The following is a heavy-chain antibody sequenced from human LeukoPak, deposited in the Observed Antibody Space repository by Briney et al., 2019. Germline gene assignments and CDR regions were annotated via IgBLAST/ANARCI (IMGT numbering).Heavy chain of an antibody. CDR1: GGSSSGSS. J-gene: IGHJ4*02. Sequence: PSETLSLTCAVYGGSSSGSSWSWIRQPPGKGLQWIGEIIHSGSTTYDPSLKSRVTISVDTSKNQFSLRLSSVTAADTAVYYCAREGGFYRPLDYSGQGTLVTVSS. V-gene: IGHV4-34*12. D-gene: IGHD3-3*01. CDR3: AREGGFYRPLDY. CDR2: IIHSGST.